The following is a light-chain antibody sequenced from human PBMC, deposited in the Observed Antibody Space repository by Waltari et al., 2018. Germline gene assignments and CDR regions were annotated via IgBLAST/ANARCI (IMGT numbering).Light chain of an antibody. CDR2: RDD. J-gene: IGLJ3*02. V-gene: IGLV3-9*01. CDR3: QVWDNSNGV. Sequence: SYELTQPVSVSVAQGQPAKIHCGGDNIGMENVHWYQHRPGQAPLLVLYRDDHRPPGIPDRFSGSNSGNTATLTISGAQAGDEAAYYCQVWDNSNGVFGGGT. CDR1: NIGMEN.